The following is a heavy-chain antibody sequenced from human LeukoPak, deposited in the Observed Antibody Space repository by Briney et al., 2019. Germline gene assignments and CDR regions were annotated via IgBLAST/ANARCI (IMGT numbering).Heavy chain of an antibody. CDR2: IIPIFGTA. J-gene: IGHJ4*02. CDR1: GGTFSSYA. D-gene: IGHD2-2*01. Sequence: GSSVKVSCKASGGTFSSYAISWVRQAPGQGLEWMGGIIPIFGTANYAQKFQGRVTITADESTSTAYMELSSLRSEDTAVYYCARDRCSSTSCSYYFDYWGQGTLVTVSS. V-gene: IGHV1-69*01. CDR3: ARDRCSSTSCSYYFDY.